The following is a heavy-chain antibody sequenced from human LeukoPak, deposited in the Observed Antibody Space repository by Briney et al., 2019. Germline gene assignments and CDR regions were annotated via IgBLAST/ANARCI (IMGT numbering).Heavy chain of an antibody. D-gene: IGHD2-2*01. CDR1: GYTFTGYY. CDR3: ARANIVVVPAAKYFDY. CDR2: INPNSGGT. J-gene: IGHJ4*02. Sequence: ASVKVSCKASGYTFTGYYMHWVRQAPRHGLEWMGRINPNSGGTNYAQKFQGRVTMTRDTSISTAYMELSRLRSDDTAVYYCARANIVVVPAAKYFDYWGQGTLVTVSS. V-gene: IGHV1-2*06.